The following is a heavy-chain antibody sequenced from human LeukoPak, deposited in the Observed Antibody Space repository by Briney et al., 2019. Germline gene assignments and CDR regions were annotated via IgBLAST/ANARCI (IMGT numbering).Heavy chain of an antibody. J-gene: IGHJ4*02. D-gene: IGHD4-17*01. CDR1: GGSISSSNW. CDR2: IYHSGST. V-gene: IGHV4-4*02. CDR3: AREGLTTVTNFDY. Sequence: SETLSLTCAVSGGSISSSNWWSWVRQPPGKGLEWIGEIYHSGSTIYNPSLKSRVTISVDKSKNQFSLKLSSVTAADTAVYYCAREGLTTVTNFDYWGQGTLVTVSS.